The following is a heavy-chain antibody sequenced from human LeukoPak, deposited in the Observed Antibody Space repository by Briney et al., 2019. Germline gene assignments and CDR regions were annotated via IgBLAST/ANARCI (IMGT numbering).Heavy chain of an antibody. CDR2: IHWNGTSL. D-gene: IGHD3-3*01. CDR3: ARLLTFYDFSFDP. V-gene: IGHV3-20*04. Sequence: GGSLRLSCAASGFTFTTYWMTWVRQVPGKGLEWVSGIHWNGTSLGYADSVKGRFTISRDNAENSVYLQMDSLRPEDTAFYYCARLLTFYDFSFDPWGQGTLVTVSS. J-gene: IGHJ5*02. CDR1: GFTFTTYW.